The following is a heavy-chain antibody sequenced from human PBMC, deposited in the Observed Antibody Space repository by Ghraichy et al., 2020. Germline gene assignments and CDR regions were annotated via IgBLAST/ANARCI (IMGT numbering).Heavy chain of an antibody. J-gene: IGHJ2*01. V-gene: IGHV4-38-2*01. CDR3: ARDQPVAGPSDWYFDL. D-gene: IGHD6-19*01. Sequence: SETLSLTCAVSGYSISSGYYWGWIRQPPGKGLEWIAKIYHTGSTYYNPSLKSRVTIAIDTSKNHFSLKLSSVTAADTAVYYCARDQPVAGPSDWYFDLWGRGALVTVSS. CDR1: GYSISSGYY. CDR2: IYHTGST.